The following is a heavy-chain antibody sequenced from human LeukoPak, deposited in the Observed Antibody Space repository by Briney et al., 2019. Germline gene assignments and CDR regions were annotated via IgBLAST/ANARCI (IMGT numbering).Heavy chain of an antibody. D-gene: IGHD3-22*01. CDR1: GGSISSGDYY. J-gene: IGHJ5*02. CDR2: MYYSGST. CDR3: ARPYYYDSRIDP. V-gene: IGHV4-30-4*01. Sequence: TSQTLPLTCTVSGGSISSGDYYWSWIRQPPGKGLEWIGYMYYSGSTYYNPSLKSRATISVDTSKNQFSLKLGSVTAADTAVYYCARPYYYDSRIDPWGQGTLVTVSS.